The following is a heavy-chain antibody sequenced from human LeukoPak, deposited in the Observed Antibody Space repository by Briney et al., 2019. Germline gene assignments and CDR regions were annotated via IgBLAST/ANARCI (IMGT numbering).Heavy chain of an antibody. CDR2: ISRSSGTI. CDR1: GFTFSYYY. J-gene: IGHJ4*02. V-gene: IGHV3-11*01. Sequence: NPGGSLRLSCAASGFTFSYYYMTWIRQAPGKGLEWVSHISRSSGTIYYADSVQGRFTVSRDNGKKSLYLQMSYLRAEDTAVYYCVREAKMTNILWGQGTLVTVSS. CDR3: VREAKMTNIL. D-gene: IGHD2-21*01.